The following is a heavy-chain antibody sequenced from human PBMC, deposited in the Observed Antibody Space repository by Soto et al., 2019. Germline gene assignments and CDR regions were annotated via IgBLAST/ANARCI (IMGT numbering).Heavy chain of an antibody. J-gene: IGHJ6*02. CDR2: IWYDGSNK. CDR1: GFTFSSYG. D-gene: IGHD6-25*01. V-gene: IGHV3-33*01. Sequence: QVQLVESGGGVVQPGRSLRLSCAASGFTFSSYGMHWVRQAPGKGLEWVAVIWYDGSNKYYADSVKGRFTISRDNSKNTLYRQVDSLRAETTAVYYCARSRLIYYDYGMDVWGQGTTVTVSS. CDR3: ARSRLIYYDYGMDV.